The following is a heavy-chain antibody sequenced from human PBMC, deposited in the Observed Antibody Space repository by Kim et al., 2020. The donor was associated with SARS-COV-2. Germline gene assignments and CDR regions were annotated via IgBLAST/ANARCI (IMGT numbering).Heavy chain of an antibody. CDR2: ISYDGSNK. Sequence: GGSLRLSCAASGFSFSSYAMHWVRQAPGKGLEWVAVISYDGSNKYYADSVKGRFTISRDNSKNTLYLQMNSLRAEDTAVYYCARDLFLLAAADHDYWGQGTLVTVSS. CDR1: GFSFSSYA. V-gene: IGHV3-30*04. J-gene: IGHJ4*02. D-gene: IGHD6-13*01. CDR3: ARDLFLLAAADHDY.